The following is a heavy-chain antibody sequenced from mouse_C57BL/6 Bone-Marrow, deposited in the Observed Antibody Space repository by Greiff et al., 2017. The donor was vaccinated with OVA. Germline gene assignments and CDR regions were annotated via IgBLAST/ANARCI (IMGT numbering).Heavy chain of an antibody. Sequence: QVQLQQPGAELVKPGASVKLSCKASGYTFTSYWMHWVKQRPGQGLEWIGMIPPNSGSTNYNEKFKSRATLTVDKSSSTAYMQLSSLTSEDSAVHYCARWTTVVPGYWGQGTTLTVSS. CDR2: IPPNSGST. CDR3: ARWTTVVPGY. D-gene: IGHD1-1*01. V-gene: IGHV1-64*01. CDR1: GYTFTSYW. J-gene: IGHJ2*01.